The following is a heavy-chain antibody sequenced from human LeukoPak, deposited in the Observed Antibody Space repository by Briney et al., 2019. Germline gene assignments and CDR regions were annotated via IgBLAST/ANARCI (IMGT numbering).Heavy chain of an antibody. J-gene: IGHJ4*02. CDR3: ARLTYYDFWSGYYPLDY. CDR1: GGSISSGGYY. V-gene: IGHV4-30-2*01. D-gene: IGHD3-3*01. Sequence: PSQTLSLTCTVSGGSISSGGYYWSWIRQPPGKGLEWIGYIYHSGSTYYNPSLKSRVTISVDRSKNQFSLKLSSVTAADTAVYYCARLTYYDFWSGYYPLDYWGQGTLVTVSS. CDR2: IYHSGST.